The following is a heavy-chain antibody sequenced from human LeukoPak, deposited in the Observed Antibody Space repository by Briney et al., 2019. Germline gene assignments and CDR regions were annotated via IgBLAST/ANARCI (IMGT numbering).Heavy chain of an antibody. J-gene: IGHJ3*02. CDR2: ISSSSSYT. V-gene: IGHV3-11*03. D-gene: IGHD3-22*01. Sequence: PGGSLRLSCAASGFTFSDYYMSWIRQAPGKGLEWVSYISSSSSYTNYADSVKGRFTISRDNAKNSLYLQMNSLRAEDTAVYYCARKRTYYYDSSGYRDAFDIWGQGTMVTVSS. CDR3: ARKRTYYYDSSGYRDAFDI. CDR1: GFTFSDYY.